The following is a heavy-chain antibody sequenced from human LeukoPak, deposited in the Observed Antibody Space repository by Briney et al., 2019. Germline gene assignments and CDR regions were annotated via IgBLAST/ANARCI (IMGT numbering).Heavy chain of an antibody. J-gene: IGHJ4*02. CDR3: AKGYGGYYDSSDY. Sequence: GGSLRLSCAASGFTFSSYAMSWVHQAPGKGLEWVSAISGSGGSTYYADSVKGRFTISRDNSENTLYLQMNSLRAEDTAVYYCAKGYGGYYDSSDYWGQGTLVTVSS. CDR2: ISGSGGST. CDR1: GFTFSSYA. V-gene: IGHV3-23*01. D-gene: IGHD3-22*01.